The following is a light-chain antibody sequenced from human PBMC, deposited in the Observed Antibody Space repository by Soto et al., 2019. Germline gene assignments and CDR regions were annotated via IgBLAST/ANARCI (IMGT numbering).Light chain of an antibody. Sequence: IAMTQSRATLCVSPGERATLSCRASQCISTELAWYQQIPGQPPRRLIYSASTRATGVPARFTGSGSGSEVTLTISGLQSEDFAIYYCQQGHNWPLTFGQGTRLEI. J-gene: IGKJ2*01. CDR1: QCISTE. CDR3: QQGHNWPLT. V-gene: IGKV3-15*01. CDR2: SAS.